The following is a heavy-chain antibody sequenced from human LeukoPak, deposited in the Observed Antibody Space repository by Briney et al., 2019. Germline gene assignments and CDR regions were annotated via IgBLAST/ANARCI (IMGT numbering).Heavy chain of an antibody. CDR3: ARSQERGPYYFDY. CDR1: GFTFSSYC. V-gene: IGHV3-7*05. J-gene: IGHJ4*02. CDR2: IKQNGNAK. Sequence: GGSLSLSCATSGFTFSSYCMSWVRQAPGKGLEWVANIKQNGNAKYYLASVGGGFTISRDKAKISLYLQMNSLRAEDTALYFCARSQERGPYYFDYWGQGTLVTVSS. D-gene: IGHD5-24*01.